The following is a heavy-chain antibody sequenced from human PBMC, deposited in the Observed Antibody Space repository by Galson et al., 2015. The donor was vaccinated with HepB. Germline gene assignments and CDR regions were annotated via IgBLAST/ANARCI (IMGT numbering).Heavy chain of an antibody. V-gene: IGHV1-69*04. CDR2: IIPILGIA. CDR1: GGTFSSYA. D-gene: IGHD4-17*01. Sequence: SVKVSCKASGGTFSSYAISWVRQAPGQGLEWMGRIIPILGIANYAQKFQGRVTITADKSTSTAYMVLSSLRSEDTAVYYCARGYATVTTTTAFDIWGQGTMVTVSS. J-gene: IGHJ3*02. CDR3: ARGYATVTTTTAFDI.